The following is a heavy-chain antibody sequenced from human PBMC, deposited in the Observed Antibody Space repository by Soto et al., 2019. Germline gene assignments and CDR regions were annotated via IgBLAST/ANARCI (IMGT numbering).Heavy chain of an antibody. V-gene: IGHV4-34*01. CDR3: ARVLRYCSSTSCYAYYYYGMDV. J-gene: IGHJ6*02. D-gene: IGHD2-2*01. Sequence: PSETLSLTCAVYGGSFSDYYWSWVRQPPGKGLEWIGEIHPSGSTHFNPSLKSRVTISVDTSKNQFSLKLSSVTAADTAVYYCARVLRYCSSTSCYAYYYYGMDVWGQGTTVTVSS. CDR2: IHPSGST. CDR1: GGSFSDYY.